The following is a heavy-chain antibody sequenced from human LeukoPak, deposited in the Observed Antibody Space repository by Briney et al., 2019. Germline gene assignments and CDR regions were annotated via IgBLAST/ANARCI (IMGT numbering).Heavy chain of an antibody. D-gene: IGHD6-19*01. V-gene: IGHV3-23*01. CDR3: ARVSSSAWYLDY. J-gene: IGHJ4*02. CDR2: IRDGGDTATA. Sequence: ETLSLTCAVYGGSFTDYYWAWVRQAPGKGLEWVSAIRDGGDTATAYYADSVKGRFTISRDNSKDTLYLQMSSLRAEDTAVYYCARVSSSAWYLDYWGQGTLVTVSS. CDR1: GGSFTDYY.